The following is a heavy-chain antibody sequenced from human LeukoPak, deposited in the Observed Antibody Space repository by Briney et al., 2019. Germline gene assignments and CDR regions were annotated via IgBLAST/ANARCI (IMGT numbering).Heavy chain of an antibody. CDR2: IYYSGST. CDR1: GGSISSHY. D-gene: IGHD2-2*01. CDR3: ARESRLSKIGYCSSTSCPTSVRWFDP. V-gene: IGHV4-59*11. J-gene: IGHJ5*02. Sequence: SETLSLTCTVSGGSISSHYWSWIRQPPGKGLEWIGSIYYSGSTYYNPSLKSRVTISVDTSKNQFSLKLSSVTAADTAVYYCARESRLSKIGYCSSTSCPTSVRWFDPWGQGTLVTVSS.